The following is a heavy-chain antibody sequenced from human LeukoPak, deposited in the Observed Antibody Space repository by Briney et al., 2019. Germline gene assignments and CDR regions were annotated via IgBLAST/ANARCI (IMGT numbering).Heavy chain of an antibody. V-gene: IGHV4-34*01. CDR2: INHSGST. CDR3: ARHPDCSSTSCPFDY. CDR1: GGSFSGYY. D-gene: IGHD2-2*01. J-gene: IGHJ4*02. Sequence: PSETLSLTCAVYGGSFSGYYWSWIRQPPGKGLEWIGEINHSGSTNYNPSLKSRVTISVDTSKNQFSLKLSSVTAADTAVYYCARHPDCSSTSCPFDYWGQGTLVTVSS.